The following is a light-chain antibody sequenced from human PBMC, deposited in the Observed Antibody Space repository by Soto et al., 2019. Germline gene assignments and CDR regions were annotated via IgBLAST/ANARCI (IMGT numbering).Light chain of an antibody. CDR2: DAS. CDR1: QSVCTY. Sequence: EIVLTQSPATLSLSPGERSTLSCRASQSVCTYLVWYQQKPGQAPRLLIYDASKRAIGIPDRFSGSGSGTDFTLTISSLEPGDSAVYYCQQRRAWPRVFGGGTRME. V-gene: IGKV3-11*01. CDR3: QQRRAWPRV. J-gene: IGKJ4*01.